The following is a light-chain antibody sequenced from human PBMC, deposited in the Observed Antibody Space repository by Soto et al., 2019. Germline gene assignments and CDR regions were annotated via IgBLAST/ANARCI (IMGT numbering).Light chain of an antibody. CDR2: KAS. Sequence: DIQMTQSPSTLSASVGDRVTITCRASQSISSWLAWYQQKPGKAPNLLIYKASSLESGVPSRFSGSGSGTDFTLTIISLQPDDFASYYCQQYNSYPLTFGGVTTVELK. V-gene: IGKV1-5*03. J-gene: IGKJ4*01. CDR3: QQYNSYPLT. CDR1: QSISSW.